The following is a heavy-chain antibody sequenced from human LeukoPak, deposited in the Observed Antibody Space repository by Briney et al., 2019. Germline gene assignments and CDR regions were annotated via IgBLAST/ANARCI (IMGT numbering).Heavy chain of an antibody. Sequence: PGGSLRLSCAASGFTFSSYGMHWVRQAPGKGLEWVAAISYDGSNKYYADSVKGRFIISRDNSKNTLYLQMNSLRAEDMAVYYCAKDRLAAADDYYYYGMDVWGQGTTVTVSS. CDR3: AKDRLAAADDYYYYGMDV. V-gene: IGHV3-30*18. CDR1: GFTFSSYG. J-gene: IGHJ6*02. D-gene: IGHD6-13*01. CDR2: ISYDGSNK.